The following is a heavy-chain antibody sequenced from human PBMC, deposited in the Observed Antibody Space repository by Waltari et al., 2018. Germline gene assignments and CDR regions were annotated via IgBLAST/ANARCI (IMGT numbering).Heavy chain of an antibody. CDR1: GFTFDDYT. J-gene: IGHJ4*02. CDR2: ISWDGGST. CDR3: AKGGRRWELPTFDY. V-gene: IGHV3-43*01. D-gene: IGHD1-26*01. Sequence: EVQLVESGGVVVQPGGSLRLSCAASGFTFDDYTMHWVRQAPGKGLEWVSLISWDGGSTYYADSVKGRFTISRDNSKNSLYLQMNSLRTEDTALYYCAKGGRRWELPTFDYWGQGTLVTVSS.